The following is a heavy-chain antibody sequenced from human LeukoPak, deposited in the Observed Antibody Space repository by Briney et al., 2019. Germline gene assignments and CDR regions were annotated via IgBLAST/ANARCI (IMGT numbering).Heavy chain of an antibody. D-gene: IGHD3-16*01. Sequence: GGSLRLSCAASGFTFSSYAMHWVRQAPGKGLEWVAVISFDGSNKYYADSVKGRFTVSRDNSKNMLYLQTNSLRAEDTAVYFCARGAREGGNFYGLDVWGQGTTVTVSS. CDR1: GFTFSSYA. J-gene: IGHJ6*02. CDR2: ISFDGSNK. CDR3: ARGAREGGNFYGLDV. V-gene: IGHV3-30-3*01.